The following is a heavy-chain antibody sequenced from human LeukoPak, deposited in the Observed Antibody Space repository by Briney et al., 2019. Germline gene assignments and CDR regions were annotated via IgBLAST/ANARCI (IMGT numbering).Heavy chain of an antibody. CDR3: AKPITIVGVVIDPPSY. V-gene: IGHV3-30*02. CDR2: IRYDGSNK. CDR1: GFTFSSYG. Sequence: PGGSLRLSCAASGFTFSSYGMHWVRQAPGKGLEWVAFIRYDGSNKYYADSVKGRFTISRDNSKNTLYLQMNSLRAEDTAVYYCAKPITIVGVVIDPPSYWGQGTLVTVSS. J-gene: IGHJ4*02. D-gene: IGHD3-3*01.